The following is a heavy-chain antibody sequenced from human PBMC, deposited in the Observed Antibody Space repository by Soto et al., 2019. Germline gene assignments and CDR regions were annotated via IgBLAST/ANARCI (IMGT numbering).Heavy chain of an antibody. V-gene: IGHV4-4*02. CDR2: IYHSGST. CDR1: GGAISSSNW. J-gene: IGHJ4*02. D-gene: IGHD2-8*01. CDR3: ARDIYCTNGVCYRLLDY. Sequence: SETLSLTCAVSGGAISSSNWWSGVRQPPGKGLEWIGEIYHSGSTNYNPSLKSRVTISVDKSKNQFSLKLSSVTAADTAVYYCARDIYCTNGVCYRLLDYWGQGTLVTVSS.